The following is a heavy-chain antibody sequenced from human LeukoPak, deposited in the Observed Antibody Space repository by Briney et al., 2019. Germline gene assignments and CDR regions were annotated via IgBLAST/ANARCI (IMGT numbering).Heavy chain of an antibody. J-gene: IGHJ4*02. CDR2: INHSGST. D-gene: IGHD6-13*01. Sequence: PSETLSLTCAVYGGSFSGYYWSWIRQPPGKGLEWIGEINHSGSTNYNPSLKSRVTISVDTSKNQFSLKLSSVTAADTAVYYCARGADSSSWYPIHWGQGTLATVSS. V-gene: IGHV4-34*01. CDR1: GGSFSGYY. CDR3: ARGADSSSWYPIH.